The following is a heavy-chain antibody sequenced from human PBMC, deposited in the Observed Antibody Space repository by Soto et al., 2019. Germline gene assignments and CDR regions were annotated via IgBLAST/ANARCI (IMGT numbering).Heavy chain of an antibody. V-gene: IGHV1-46*01. D-gene: IGHD3-22*01. CDR3: AREYPSTYYFDP. CDR1: GYTFSNYF. J-gene: IGHJ5*02. Sequence: QVQLVQSGAEVKKPGASVKVSCMSSGYTFSNYFIHWVRQAPGQGLDYMGVMNPSAGTTNFAQKFQGRVTMTADTSTSTVYMELSSLRSEDTAVYYCAREYPSTYYFDPWGQGTLVTVSS. CDR2: MNPSAGTT.